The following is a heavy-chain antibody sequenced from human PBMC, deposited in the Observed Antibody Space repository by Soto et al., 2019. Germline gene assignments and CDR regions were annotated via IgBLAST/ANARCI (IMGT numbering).Heavy chain of an antibody. CDR3: ARTRDIVVVPAALYWYFDL. CDR2: IYYSGST. CDR1: GCSIRSYY. Sequence: SETLSLTCPGSGCSIRSYYWSWIRQPPGKGLEWIGYIYYSGSTNYNPSLKSRVTISVDTSKNQFSLKLSSVTAADTAVYYCARTRDIVVVPAALYWYFDLWGRGTLVTVSS. V-gene: IGHV4-59*01. D-gene: IGHD2-2*01. J-gene: IGHJ2*01.